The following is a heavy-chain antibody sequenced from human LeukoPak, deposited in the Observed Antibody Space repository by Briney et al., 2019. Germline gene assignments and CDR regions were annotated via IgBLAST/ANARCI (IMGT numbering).Heavy chain of an antibody. Sequence: GRSLRLSCAASGFIFSSHGMHWVRQAPGKGLEWVAVISYDGSNEYYADSVKGRFIISRDNSKNTLFLQMNSLRAEDTAVYYCARGTGNDHWGQGTLVTVSS. CDR3: ARGTGNDH. D-gene: IGHD3/OR15-3a*01. CDR2: ISYDGSNE. J-gene: IGHJ4*02. CDR1: GFIFSSHG. V-gene: IGHV3-30*03.